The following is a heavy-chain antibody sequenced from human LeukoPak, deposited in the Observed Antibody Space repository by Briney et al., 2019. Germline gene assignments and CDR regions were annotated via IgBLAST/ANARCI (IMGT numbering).Heavy chain of an antibody. CDR1: GFTFRSYA. V-gene: IGHV3-23*01. Sequence: GGSLRLSCEASGFTFRSYAMGWVRQAPGKGLEWVASITGDGGDTYHEDSVKGRFTISRDNSKNTLHLQMSSLRAEDTAVYYCAKGVDSYTSGYRVFDYWGQGTLVTVSS. D-gene: IGHD5-18*01. J-gene: IGHJ4*02. CDR2: ITGDGGDT. CDR3: AKGVDSYTSGYRVFDY.